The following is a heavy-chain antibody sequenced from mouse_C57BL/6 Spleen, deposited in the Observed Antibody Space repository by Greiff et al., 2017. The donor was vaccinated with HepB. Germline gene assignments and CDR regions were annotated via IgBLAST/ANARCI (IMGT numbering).Heavy chain of an antibody. CDR2: FYPGSGSI. Sequence: QVQLQQSGAELVKPGASVKLSCKASGYTFTEYTIHWVKQRSGQGLEWIGWFYPGSGSIKYNEKFKDKATLTADKSSSTVYMELSRLTSEDSAVYVCARHEDHYYGSSYGADYYAMDYWGQGTSVTVSS. CDR3: ARHEDHYYGSSYGADYYAMDY. J-gene: IGHJ4*01. D-gene: IGHD1-1*01. CDR1: GYTFTEYT. V-gene: IGHV1-62-2*01.